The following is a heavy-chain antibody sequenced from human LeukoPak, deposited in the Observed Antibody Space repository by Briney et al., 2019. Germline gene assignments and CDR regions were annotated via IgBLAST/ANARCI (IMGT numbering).Heavy chain of an antibody. CDR1: GYTFITSS. J-gene: IGHJ4*02. CDR3: VGGSLGY. CDR2: ITVASGNT. Sequence: ASVKVSCKTLGYTFITSSIYWVRQAPGQRLGWLGWITVASGNTRYSENLQGRVTLTRDTSANTAYMELHNLKFEDTAVYYCVGGSLGYWGQGTLVTVSP. V-gene: IGHV1-3*01.